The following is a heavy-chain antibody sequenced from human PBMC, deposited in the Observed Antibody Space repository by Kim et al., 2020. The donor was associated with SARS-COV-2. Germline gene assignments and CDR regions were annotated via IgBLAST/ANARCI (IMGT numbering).Heavy chain of an antibody. D-gene: IGHD6-6*01. CDR3: ATHSSSSEIFDY. Sequence: KYAQKFQGGVTITADEATSPAYMELSSLRSEDTAVYYCATHSSSSEIFDYWGQGTLVTVSS. V-gene: IGHV1-69*01. J-gene: IGHJ4*02.